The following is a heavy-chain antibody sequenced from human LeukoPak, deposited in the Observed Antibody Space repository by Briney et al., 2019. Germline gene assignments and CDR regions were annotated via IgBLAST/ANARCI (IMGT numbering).Heavy chain of an antibody. Sequence: QPGGSLRLSCAASGFTFSSYGMHWVRQAPGKGLEWVAVISYDGSNKYYADSVKGRFTISRDNSKNTLYLQMNSLRAEDTAVYYCAKGIAVAGFDYWGQGTLVTVSS. CDR3: AKGIAVAGFDY. CDR1: GFTFSSYG. D-gene: IGHD6-19*01. CDR2: ISYDGSNK. J-gene: IGHJ4*02. V-gene: IGHV3-30*18.